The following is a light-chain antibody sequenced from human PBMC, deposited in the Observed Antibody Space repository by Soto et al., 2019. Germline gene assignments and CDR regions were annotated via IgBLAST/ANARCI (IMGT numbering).Light chain of an antibody. CDR3: GSYTSSSNYV. V-gene: IGLV1-44*01. J-gene: IGLJ1*01. CDR1: SSNIGSKT. Sequence: QSVLTQPPSASGTPGQRVTISCSGSSSNIGSKTVNWYQQLPGTAPKLLIYSNNQRPSGVPDRFSGSKSGTSASLAISGLQSEDEADYYCGSYTSSSNYVFGTGTKLTVL. CDR2: SNN.